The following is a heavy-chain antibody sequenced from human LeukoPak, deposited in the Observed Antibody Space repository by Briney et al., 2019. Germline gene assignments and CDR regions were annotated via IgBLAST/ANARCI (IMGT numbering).Heavy chain of an antibody. Sequence: GGSLRLSCAASGFTFSSYSMNWVRQAPGKWLEWVSSISSSSSYIYYADSVKGRFTISRDNAKNSLYLQMNSLRAEDTAVYYCARPYDFWSGYFDYWGQGTLVTVSS. J-gene: IGHJ4*02. D-gene: IGHD3-3*01. CDR1: GFTFSSYS. CDR3: ARPYDFWSGYFDY. V-gene: IGHV3-21*01. CDR2: ISSSSSYI.